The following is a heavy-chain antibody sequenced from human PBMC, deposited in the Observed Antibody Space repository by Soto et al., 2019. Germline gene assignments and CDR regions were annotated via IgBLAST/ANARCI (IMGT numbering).Heavy chain of an antibody. V-gene: IGHV3-23*01. CDR1: GFTFSSYA. CDR2: ISGSGGGT. D-gene: IGHD4-17*01. J-gene: IGHJ4*02. CDR3: ARGNYGGFDY. Sequence: GGSLRLSCAASGFTFSSYAMSWVRQAPGKGLEWVSAISGSGGGTYYADSVKGRFTISRDNSKNTLYLQMNSLRADDTAVYYCARGNYGGFDYWGQGTLVTVSS.